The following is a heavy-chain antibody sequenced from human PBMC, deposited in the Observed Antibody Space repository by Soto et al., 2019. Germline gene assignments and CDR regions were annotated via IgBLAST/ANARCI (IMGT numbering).Heavy chain of an antibody. V-gene: IGHV5-51*01. CDR2: IYPGDSDS. CDR3: AKHEGYCSTTSCSNFDY. D-gene: IGHD2-2*01. CDR1: GFTFTSYC. J-gene: IGHJ4*02. Sequence: GESLNISCKGSGFTFTSYCIAWVRQMPGKGLEWMGIIYPGDSDSSYSPSFQGQATISADKSINTAYLHWSSLKASDTAIYYCAKHEGYCSTTSCSNFDYWRQGTLVTVSS.